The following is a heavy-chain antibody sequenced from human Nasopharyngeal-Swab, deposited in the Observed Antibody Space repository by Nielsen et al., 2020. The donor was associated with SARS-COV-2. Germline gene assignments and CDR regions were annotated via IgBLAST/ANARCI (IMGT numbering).Heavy chain of an antibody. V-gene: IGHV3-30*18. CDR3: AKEPGVLWFGGLFSYGMDV. D-gene: IGHD3-10*01. CDR2: ISYDGSNK. CDR1: GFTFSSYG. Sequence: GESLKISCAASGFTFSSYGMHWVRQAPGKGLEWVAVISYDGSNKYYADSAKGRFTISRDNSKNTLYLQMNSLRAEDTAVYYCAKEPGVLWFGGLFSYGMDVWGQGTTVTVSS. J-gene: IGHJ6*02.